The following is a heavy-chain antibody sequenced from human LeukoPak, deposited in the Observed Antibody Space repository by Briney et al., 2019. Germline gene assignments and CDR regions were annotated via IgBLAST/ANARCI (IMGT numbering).Heavy chain of an antibody. V-gene: IGHV4-59*01. CDR1: GGSISSYY. D-gene: IGHD3-3*02. Sequence: PSETLSLTCTVSGGSISSYYWSWIRQPPGKGLEWIGYIYYSGSTNYNPSLKSRVTISVDTPKNQFSLKLSSVTAADTAVYYCARDPLSQGWFDPWGQGTLVTVSS. CDR2: IYYSGST. J-gene: IGHJ5*02. CDR3: ARDPLSQGWFDP.